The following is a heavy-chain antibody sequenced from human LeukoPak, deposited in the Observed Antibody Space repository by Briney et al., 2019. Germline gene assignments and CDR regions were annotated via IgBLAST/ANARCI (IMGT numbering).Heavy chain of an antibody. J-gene: IGHJ4*02. CDR1: GGSFSGYY. Sequence: PSETLSLTCAVYGGSFSGYYWTWIRQPPGKGLEWIGEIYHRGSTYYNPSLRSRVTISLDRSKKKFSLKLTSVTAADTAVYFCARGAEYYAIWRGYAGYSDYWGQGISVTVSS. V-gene: IGHV4-34*01. D-gene: IGHD3-3*01. CDR3: ARGAEYYAIWRGYAGYSDY. CDR2: IYHRGST.